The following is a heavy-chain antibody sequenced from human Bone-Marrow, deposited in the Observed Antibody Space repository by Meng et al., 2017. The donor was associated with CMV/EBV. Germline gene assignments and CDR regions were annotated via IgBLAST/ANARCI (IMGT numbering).Heavy chain of an antibody. CDR1: GFTFDDYG. CDR3: ARDRPHWSMDV. D-gene: IGHD3-3*01. CDR2: INWNGGST. Sequence: GESLKISCAASGFTFDDYGMSWVRQAPGKGLEWVSGINWNGGSTGYADSVKGRFTISRDNAKNSLYLQMNSLRAEDTAVYYCARDRPHWSMDVWGHGTTVTVSS. V-gene: IGHV3-20*04. J-gene: IGHJ6*02.